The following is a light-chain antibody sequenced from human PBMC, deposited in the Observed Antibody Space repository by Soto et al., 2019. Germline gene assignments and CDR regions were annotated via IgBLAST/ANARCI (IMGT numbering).Light chain of an antibody. J-gene: IGLJ1*01. Sequence: QSVLTQPPSASGSPGQSVTISCTGNSSDVGGYNYVSWYQQHPGKGPKLMIYEVSKRPSGVPDRFSGSKSDNTASLTVSGLQTEDEADYYCTSYAGRNSYVFGTGTKLTVL. CDR2: EVS. V-gene: IGLV2-8*01. CDR3: TSYAGRNSYV. CDR1: SSDVGGYNY.